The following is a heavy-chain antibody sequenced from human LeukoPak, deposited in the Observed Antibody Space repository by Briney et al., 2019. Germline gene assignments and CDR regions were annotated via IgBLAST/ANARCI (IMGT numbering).Heavy chain of an antibody. Sequence: GGSLRLSCAASGFTFSSYGMHWVRQAPGKGLEWAAFIRYDGSNKYYADSVKGRFTISRDNSKNTLYLQMNSLRAEDTAVYYCAKDSIYYYGSGSYFDYWGQGTLVTVSS. CDR1: GFTFSSYG. CDR3: AKDSIYYYGSGSYFDY. D-gene: IGHD3-10*01. CDR2: IRYDGSNK. V-gene: IGHV3-30*02. J-gene: IGHJ4*02.